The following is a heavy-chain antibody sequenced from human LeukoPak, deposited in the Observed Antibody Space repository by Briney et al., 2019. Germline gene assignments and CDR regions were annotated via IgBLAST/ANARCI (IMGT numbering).Heavy chain of an antibody. CDR1: GYTFTGYY. V-gene: IGHV1-2*02. J-gene: IGHJ4*02. Sequence: ASVKVSCKASGYTFTGYYMHWVRQAPGQGLEWMGWINPNSGGTNYAQNFQGRVTMTRDTSISTAYMELSRLRSDDTAVYYCARDRVQLERRLDYWGQGTLVTVSS. CDR2: INPNSGGT. D-gene: IGHD1-1*01. CDR3: ARDRVQLERRLDY.